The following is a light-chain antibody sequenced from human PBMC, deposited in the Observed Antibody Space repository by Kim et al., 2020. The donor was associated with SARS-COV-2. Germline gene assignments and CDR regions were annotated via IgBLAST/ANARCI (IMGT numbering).Light chain of an antibody. CDR2: DVT. V-gene: IGLV2-14*03. J-gene: IGLJ3*02. CDR1: SSDVGADDD. Sequence: GQSITISCIGTSSDVGADDDVSWYQQYPGKAPKLMISDVTKRPSGVSNRFSGSKAGNSASLTISGLQAEDEADYYCASFTTRSSLVFGGGTQLTIL. CDR3: ASFTTRSSLV.